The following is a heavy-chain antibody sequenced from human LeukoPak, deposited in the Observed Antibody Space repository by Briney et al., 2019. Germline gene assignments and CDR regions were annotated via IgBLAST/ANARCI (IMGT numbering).Heavy chain of an antibody. Sequence: GGSLRLSCAASGFTFSSYAMHWVRQAPGKGLDWVAFISYDGGNKHYADSVKGRFTISRDDAKNSLYLQMNSLRADDTAVYYCARGYGTSWFYSWGQGTLVTVSS. CDR3: ARGYGTSWFYS. CDR1: GFTFSSYA. V-gene: IGHV3-30*04. CDR2: ISYDGGNK. J-gene: IGHJ5*01. D-gene: IGHD6-13*01.